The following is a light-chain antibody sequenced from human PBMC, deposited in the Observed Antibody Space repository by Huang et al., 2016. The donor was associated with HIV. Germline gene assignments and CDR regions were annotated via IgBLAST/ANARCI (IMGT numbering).Light chain of an antibody. CDR1: QSFSSH. CDR3: QQYNNWPQT. J-gene: IGKJ1*01. CDR2: GAS. V-gene: IGKV3-15*01. Sequence: EIVMTQSPATLTVSPGERATLSCRASQSFSSHLAWYQQKPGQAPRLLIYGASTRASGIPARCSGSGSGTEFTLTISSLQSEEFAVYYCQQYNNWPQTFGRGTKVEIK.